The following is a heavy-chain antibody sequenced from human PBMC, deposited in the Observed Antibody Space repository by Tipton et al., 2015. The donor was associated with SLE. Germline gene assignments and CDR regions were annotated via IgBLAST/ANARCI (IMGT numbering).Heavy chain of an antibody. Sequence: TLSLTCTVSGGSISSYYWSWIRQPPGKGLEWTGYIYYSGSTNYNPSLKSRVTISVDTSKNQFSLKLSSVTAADTAVYYCARDQGGSGFDAFDIWGQGTVVTVSS. CDR3: ARDQGGSGFDAFDI. CDR1: GGSISSYY. J-gene: IGHJ3*02. D-gene: IGHD2-15*01. V-gene: IGHV4-59*01. CDR2: IYYSGST.